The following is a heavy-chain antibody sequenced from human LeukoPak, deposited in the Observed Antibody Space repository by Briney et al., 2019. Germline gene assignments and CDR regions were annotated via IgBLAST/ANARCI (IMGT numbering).Heavy chain of an antibody. D-gene: IGHD5-24*01. CDR2: INPNSGGT. CDR1: GYTFTGYY. Sequence: ASVKVSCKASGYTFTGYYMHWVRQAPGQGLEWMGWINPNSGGTNYVQKFQGRVTMTRDTSISTAYMELSRLRSDDTAVYYCARGRRDGYNLTPVDYWGQGTLVTVSS. J-gene: IGHJ4*02. V-gene: IGHV1-2*02. CDR3: ARGRRDGYNLTPVDY.